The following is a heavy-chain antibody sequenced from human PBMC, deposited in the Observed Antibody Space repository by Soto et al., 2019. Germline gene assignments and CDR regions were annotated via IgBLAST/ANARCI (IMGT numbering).Heavy chain of an antibody. CDR2: IYWAADK. V-gene: IGHV2-5*02. D-gene: IGHD3-16*02. J-gene: IGHJ5*02. Sequence: QITLKESGPTLVKPTQTLTLTCTSSGFSLSTGGVGVGWIRQPPGKALEWLALIYWAADKRYSPSLKSRLTTAKDTSKAQVVHTMTNVDPVDPATDYCSHNAGRTKAGDYIGGSDRLHWFDPWGQGTMVTVSS. CDR3: SHNAGRTKAGDYIGGSDRLHWFDP. CDR1: GFSLSTGGVG.